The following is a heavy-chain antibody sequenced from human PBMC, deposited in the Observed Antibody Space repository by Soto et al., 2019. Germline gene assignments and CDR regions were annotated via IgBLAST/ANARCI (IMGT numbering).Heavy chain of an antibody. Sequence: EVQLVESGGGLVQSGGSLRLSCAASGFTFSSYSMNWVRQAPGKGLEWVSDISSSSSTIYYADSVKGRFTISRDNAKNSLYLQMNSLRAEDTAVYYCARDRIGSGSYGVGLNWFDPWGQGTLVTVSS. CDR2: ISSSSSTI. J-gene: IGHJ5*02. CDR3: ARDRIGSGSYGVGLNWFDP. V-gene: IGHV3-48*01. D-gene: IGHD1-26*01. CDR1: GFTFSSYS.